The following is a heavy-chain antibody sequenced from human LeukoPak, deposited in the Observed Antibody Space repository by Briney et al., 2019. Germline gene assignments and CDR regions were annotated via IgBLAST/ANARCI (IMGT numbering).Heavy chain of an antibody. Sequence: AGGSLRLSCAASGFTFSNYWMNWVRQAPGKGLEWVAYIKEDGSEKNYVDSVKGRFTISRDNAKNSLYLQMSSLRAEDTAVYYCARDPLIAVAGIYFDYWGQGTLVTVSS. CDR3: ARDPLIAVAGIYFDY. J-gene: IGHJ4*02. D-gene: IGHD6-19*01. CDR2: IKEDGSEK. CDR1: GFTFSNYW. V-gene: IGHV3-7*05.